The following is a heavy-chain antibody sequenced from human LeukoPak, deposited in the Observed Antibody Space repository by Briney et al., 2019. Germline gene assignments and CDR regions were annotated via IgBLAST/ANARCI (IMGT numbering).Heavy chain of an antibody. V-gene: IGHV1-8*01. CDR3: ARGGYYDILTGYSTQDDAFDI. Sequence: ASVKVSCKASGYTFTSYDINWVRQATGQGLEWMGWMNPNSGNTGYAQKFRGRVTMTRNTSISTAYMELSSLRSEDTAAYYCARGGYYDILTGYSTQDDAFDIWGQGTMVTVSS. J-gene: IGHJ3*02. D-gene: IGHD3-9*01. CDR2: MNPNSGNT. CDR1: GYTFTSYD.